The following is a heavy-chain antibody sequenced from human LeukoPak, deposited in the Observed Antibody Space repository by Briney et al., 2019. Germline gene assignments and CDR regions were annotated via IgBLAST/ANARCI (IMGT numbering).Heavy chain of an antibody. CDR3: ARLDGDQSSGGGYYYYGMDV. Sequence: ASVKVSCKASGYTFTSYGISWVRQAPGQGLEWMGWTSADNGNTNYAEKVQGRVTMTTDTSTSTAYMELRNLRSDDTAVYYCARLDGDQSSGGGYYYYGMDVWGQGTTVTVSS. V-gene: IGHV1-18*01. CDR1: GYTFTSYG. D-gene: IGHD3-10*01. J-gene: IGHJ6*02. CDR2: TSADNGNT.